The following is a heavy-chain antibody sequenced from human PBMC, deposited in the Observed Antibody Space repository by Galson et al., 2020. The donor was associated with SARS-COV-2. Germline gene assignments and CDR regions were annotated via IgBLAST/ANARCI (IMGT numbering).Heavy chain of an antibody. CDR3: AREDGYSSSWLNFDY. CDR1: GFTFSSYG. J-gene: IGHJ4*02. Sequence: GGSLRLSCAASGFTFSSYGMHWVRQAPGKGLEWVAVIWYDGSNKYYADSVKGRFTISRDNSKNTLYLQMNSRRAEDTAVYYCAREDGYSSSWLNFDYWGQGTLVTVSS. CDR2: IWYDGSNK. V-gene: IGHV3-33*01. D-gene: IGHD6-13*01.